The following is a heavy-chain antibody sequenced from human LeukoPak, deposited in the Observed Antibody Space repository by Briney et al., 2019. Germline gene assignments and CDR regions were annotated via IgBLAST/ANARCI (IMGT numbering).Heavy chain of an antibody. CDR2: ITSDGSST. D-gene: IGHD2-15*01. Sequence: GGSLRLSCAASGFTFSSYWMHWLRQAPGKGLVWVSRITSDGSSTSYAASVKGRFTISRDNAKNTLYLQMNSLRAEDTAVYYCARGEGGGHCSGGSCLAYYFDYWGQGTLVTVSS. V-gene: IGHV3-74*01. CDR3: ARGEGGGHCSGGSCLAYYFDY. J-gene: IGHJ4*02. CDR1: GFTFSSYW.